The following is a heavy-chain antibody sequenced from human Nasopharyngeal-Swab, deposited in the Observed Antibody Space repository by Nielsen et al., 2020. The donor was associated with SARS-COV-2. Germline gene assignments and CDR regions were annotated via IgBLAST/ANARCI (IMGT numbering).Heavy chain of an antibody. CDR2: VNSDGSRT. D-gene: IGHD7-27*01. J-gene: IGHJ4*02. CDR3: ARDFDKTGD. Sequence: GESLKISCEVSGFSFSNSWMHWVRQAPGEGLVWVSRVNSDGSRTGYADSVKGRFTISTDNAKNTVHLHMNSLRVEDTAVYYCARDFDKTGDWGQGTLVTVSS. CDR1: GFSFSNSW. V-gene: IGHV3-74*01.